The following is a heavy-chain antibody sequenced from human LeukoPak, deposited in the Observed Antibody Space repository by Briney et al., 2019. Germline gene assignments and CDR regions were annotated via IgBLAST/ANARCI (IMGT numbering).Heavy chain of an antibody. CDR2: IKQDGSEK. V-gene: IGHV3-7*01. CDR1: EFTFGSYW. J-gene: IGHJ4*02. D-gene: IGHD1-26*01. Sequence: PGGSLRLSCAASEFTFGSYWMSWVRQAPGKGLEWVANIKQDGSEKYYVDSVKGRFTISRDNAKNSLYLQMNSLRAEDTAVYYCARDKIVGATNFDYWGQGTLVTVSS. CDR3: ARDKIVGATNFDY.